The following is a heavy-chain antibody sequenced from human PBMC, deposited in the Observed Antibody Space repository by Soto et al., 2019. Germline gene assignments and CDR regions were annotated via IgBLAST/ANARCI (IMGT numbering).Heavy chain of an antibody. CDR1: GFTFSSYA. D-gene: IGHD4-17*01. V-gene: IGHV3-23*01. J-gene: IGHJ6*03. Sequence: EVQLLESGGGLVQPRGSLRLSCAASGFTFSSYAMSWVRQAPGKGLEWVSAISGSGGSTYYADSVKGRFTISRDNSKNTLYLQMNSLRAEDTAVYYCAKACTVTPQLVGYYYYMDVWGKGTTVTVSS. CDR2: ISGSGGST. CDR3: AKACTVTPQLVGYYYYMDV.